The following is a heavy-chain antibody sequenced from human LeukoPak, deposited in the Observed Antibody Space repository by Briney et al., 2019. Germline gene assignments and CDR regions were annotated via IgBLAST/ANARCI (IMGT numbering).Heavy chain of an antibody. CDR2: FYHSGST. CDR1: GYSINSGYY. V-gene: IGHV4-38-2*01. Sequence: SETLSLTCAVSGYSINSGYYWGWIRQSPGKGLEWIGSFYHSGSTYYNPSLKSRVTISVDTSKNQFSLKLSSVTAADTAVYYCARGSSPLDYWGQGTLVTVSS. CDR3: ARGSSPLDY. J-gene: IGHJ4*02.